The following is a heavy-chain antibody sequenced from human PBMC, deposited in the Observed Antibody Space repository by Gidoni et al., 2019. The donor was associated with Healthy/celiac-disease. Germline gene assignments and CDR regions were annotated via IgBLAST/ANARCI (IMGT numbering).Heavy chain of an antibody. CDR1: GGSFSGYY. J-gene: IGHJ4*02. Sequence: QVQLQQWGAGLLKPSETLSLTCAVYGGSFSGYYWSWIRQPPGKGLEWIGEINHSGSTNYNPSLKSRVTISVDTSKNQFSLKLSSETAADTAVYYCARGFGEWPDYWGQGTLVTVSS. V-gene: IGHV4-34*01. D-gene: IGHD3-10*01. CDR3: ARGFGEWPDY. CDR2: INHSGST.